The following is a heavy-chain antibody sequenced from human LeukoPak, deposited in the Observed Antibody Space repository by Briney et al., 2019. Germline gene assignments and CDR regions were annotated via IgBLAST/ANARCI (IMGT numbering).Heavy chain of an antibody. D-gene: IGHD6-19*01. CDR1: GFTFSSYA. CDR3: ANQAVADPYYFDY. CDR2: ISNSGGTT. Sequence: GGSLRLSCAASGFTFSSYAMSWVRQAPGKGLEWVSTISNSGGTTYYADSVKGRFTISRDNSKNTLYLQMNSPRAEDTAVYYCANQAVADPYYFDYWGQGTLVTVSS. J-gene: IGHJ4*02. V-gene: IGHV3-23*01.